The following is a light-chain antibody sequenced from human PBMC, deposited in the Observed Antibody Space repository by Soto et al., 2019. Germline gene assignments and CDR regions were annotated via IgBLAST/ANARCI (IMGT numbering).Light chain of an antibody. CDR1: QSVSSSY. J-gene: IGKJ2*01. CDR3: QQYGSSPLYT. CDR2: GAS. V-gene: IGKV3-20*01. Sequence: EIVLTQSPGTLSLSPGERATLSCRASQSVSSSYLAWYQQKPGQAPRLLIYGASSRATGIPDRFSGSGSGSDFTLTIRRLEPEDFAVYYCQQYGSSPLYTFGQGPKLEIK.